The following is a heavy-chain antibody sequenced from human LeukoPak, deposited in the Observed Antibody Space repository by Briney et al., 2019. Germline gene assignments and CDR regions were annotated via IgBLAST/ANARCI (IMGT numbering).Heavy chain of an antibody. D-gene: IGHD2-15*01. CDR3: ARLRDEWWDFDY. Sequence: SETLSLTCTVSDGSITNYDWSWVRQAPGKGLEFIGHVHYSGSTNYNPSLKSRVTISVDTSKNQFSLKLSSVTAADTAVYYCARLRDEWWDFDYWGQGTLVTVSS. J-gene: IGHJ4*02. CDR1: DGSITNYD. CDR2: VHYSGST. V-gene: IGHV4-59*01.